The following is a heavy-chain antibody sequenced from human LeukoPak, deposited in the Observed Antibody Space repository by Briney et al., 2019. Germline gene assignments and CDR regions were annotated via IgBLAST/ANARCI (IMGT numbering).Heavy chain of an antibody. CDR3: ARHYRSDDANPFDP. D-gene: IGHD3-16*02. J-gene: IGHJ5*02. Sequence: SETLSLTCTVSGGSISSYYWGWIRQPPGKGLEWIGSIYYSGSTYYNPPLKSRVTISVDTSKNQFSLKLSSVTAADTAVYYCARHYRSDDANPFDPWGQGTLVTVSS. V-gene: IGHV4-39*01. CDR1: GGSISSYY. CDR2: IYYSGST.